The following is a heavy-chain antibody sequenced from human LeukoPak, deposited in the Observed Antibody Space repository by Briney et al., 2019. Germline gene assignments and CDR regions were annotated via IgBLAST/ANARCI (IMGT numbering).Heavy chain of an antibody. CDR3: AEYPPLVGATPKDV. Sequence: QAGGSLRLSCAASGFTFSSYWMSWVRQAPGKGLEWVANIKQDGSEKYYVDSVKGRFTISRDNAKNSLYLQMNSLRAEDTAVYYCAEYPPLVGATPKDVWGQGTTVTVSS. CDR2: IKQDGSEK. J-gene: IGHJ6*02. D-gene: IGHD1-26*01. CDR1: GFTFSSYW. V-gene: IGHV3-7*01.